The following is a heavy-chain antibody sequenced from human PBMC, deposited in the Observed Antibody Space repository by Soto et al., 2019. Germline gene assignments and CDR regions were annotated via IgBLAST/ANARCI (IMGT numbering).Heavy chain of an antibody. Sequence: ASVKVSCKASGYTFTSYGMSWVRQAPGQGLEWMGWISAYNGNTNYAQNLQGRVTLTTDTSTSTAYMELRSLRSDDTAVYYCARSRYSGYDFGYWGPGTLVPVSP. CDR2: ISAYNGNT. CDR1: GYTFTSYG. D-gene: IGHD5-12*01. J-gene: IGHJ4*02. V-gene: IGHV1-18*01. CDR3: ARSRYSGYDFGY.